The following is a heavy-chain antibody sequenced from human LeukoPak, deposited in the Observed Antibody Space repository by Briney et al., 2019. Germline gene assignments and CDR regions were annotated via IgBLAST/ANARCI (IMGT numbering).Heavy chain of an antibody. J-gene: IGHJ4*02. CDR2: INHSGST. CDR3: ARVGSGWYRGPYYFDY. V-gene: IGHV4-39*07. D-gene: IGHD6-19*01. Sequence: SQTLSLTCTVSGDSISSDSYNWNWIRQPPGKGLEWIGEINHSGSTNYNPSLKSRVTISVDTSKNQFSLKLSSVTAADTAVYYCARVGSGWYRGPYYFDYWGQGTLVTVSS. CDR1: GDSISSDSYN.